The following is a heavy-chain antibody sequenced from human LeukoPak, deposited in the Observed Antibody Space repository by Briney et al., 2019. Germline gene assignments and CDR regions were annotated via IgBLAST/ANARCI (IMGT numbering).Heavy chain of an antibody. Sequence: ASVKVSCKASGYTFTSYGISWVRQAPGQGLEWMGIINPSGGSTSYAQKFQGRVTMTRDTSTSTVYMELSSLRSEDTAVYYCARDPSSGFFDYWGQGTLVTVSS. V-gene: IGHV1-46*01. CDR1: GYTFTSYG. CDR3: ARDPSSGFFDY. J-gene: IGHJ4*02. CDR2: INPSGGST.